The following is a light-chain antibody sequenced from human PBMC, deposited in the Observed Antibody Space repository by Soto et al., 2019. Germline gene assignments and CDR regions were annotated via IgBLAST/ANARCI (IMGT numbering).Light chain of an antibody. Sequence: QSALTQPASVSGSAGQSITISCSGTMRDVGAYNLVSWYQQHPGTAPKLIIFEAYKRPSGVSNRFSGSKSGSTASLTISGLQAEDEADYYCCSNAVGSTYVFGTGTKVTVL. CDR1: MRDVGAYNL. CDR2: EAY. V-gene: IGLV2-23*01. J-gene: IGLJ1*01. CDR3: CSNAVGSTYV.